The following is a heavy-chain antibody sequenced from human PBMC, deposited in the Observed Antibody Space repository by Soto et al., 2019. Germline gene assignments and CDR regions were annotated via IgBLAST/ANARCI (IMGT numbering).Heavy chain of an antibody. J-gene: IGHJ6*01. CDR1: GDAISRDP. CDR3: ARVYYDFWSGNLTRSGLDF. CDR2: IIPIFGTA. V-gene: IGHV1-69*06. Sequence: SLKGYCTAAGDAISRDPSSWVRQTTEQGLEWMGAIIPIFGTANYAQKFQGRVTITAEKSTSTAYMELSSLRSEDTAVYYCARVYYDFWSGNLTRSGLDFLGQGSTVTVSS. D-gene: IGHD3-3*01.